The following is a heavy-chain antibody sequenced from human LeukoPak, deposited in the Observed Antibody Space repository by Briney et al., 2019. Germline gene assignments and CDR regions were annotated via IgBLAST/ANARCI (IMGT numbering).Heavy chain of an antibody. D-gene: IGHD3-9*01. Sequence: WEPLSLTCAVYGGSFSGYYWSWIRQPPGKGLDWIGEINHIGSTNYKPSLKSRVTISVDTSKNPFSLKLSSVTAADTAVYYCARGAQYYDILTGYYMSVGFDYWGQGTLVTVSS. CDR3: ARGAQYYDILTGYYMSVGFDY. J-gene: IGHJ4*02. V-gene: IGHV4-34*01. CDR1: GGSFSGYY. CDR2: INHIGST.